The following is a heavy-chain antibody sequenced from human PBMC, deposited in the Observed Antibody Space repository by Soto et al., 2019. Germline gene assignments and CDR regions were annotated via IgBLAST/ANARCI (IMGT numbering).Heavy chain of an antibody. D-gene: IGHD1-26*01. V-gene: IGHV5-10-1*01. CDR1: GYSFTSYW. Sequence: GESLKISCKGSGYSFTSYWISWVRQMPGKGLEWMGRIDPSDSYTNYSPSFQGHVTISADKSICTAYLQWSSRKASDPAMYYCARWDGRCCYYYGMDVWGQGTTGTVAS. J-gene: IGHJ6*02. CDR3: ARWDGRCCYYYGMDV. CDR2: IDPSDSYT.